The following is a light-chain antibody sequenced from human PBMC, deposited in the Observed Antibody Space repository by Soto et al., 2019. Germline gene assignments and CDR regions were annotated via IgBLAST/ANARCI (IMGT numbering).Light chain of an antibody. CDR3: QQSYTASSAVT. J-gene: IGKJ1*01. CDR2: AAS. V-gene: IGKV1-39*01. Sequence: DIQMTQSPSSLSASVGDRVTITCRASENIRTYLNWYQQRPGTAPKLLIYAASTLQSGVPSSFSGSGSGTEFNITIGSLQPEDFATYYCQQSYTASSAVTVGPGTKV. CDR1: ENIRTY.